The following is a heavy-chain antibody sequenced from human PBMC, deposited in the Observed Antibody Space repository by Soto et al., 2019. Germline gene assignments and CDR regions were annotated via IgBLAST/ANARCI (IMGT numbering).Heavy chain of an antibody. Sequence: QVQLVQSGDEVKKPGASVKVSCKASGYTFTSYGISWVRQAPGQGLEWMGWIRADNGNTNDAQKLEGRVTMTTDTSTSTANLLRRSLTSLDTAVYYCARDRPRMDVRGQGTLVTVSS. J-gene: IGHJ6*02. CDR2: IRADNGNT. CDR1: GYTFTSYG. V-gene: IGHV1-18*01. CDR3: ARDRPRMDV.